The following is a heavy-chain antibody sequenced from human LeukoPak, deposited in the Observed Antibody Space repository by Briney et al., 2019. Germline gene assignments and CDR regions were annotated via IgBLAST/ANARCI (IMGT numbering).Heavy chain of an antibody. D-gene: IGHD3-22*01. Sequence: GGSLRLSCAASWFTVSSNYMSWVRQAPGKGLEWVSVIYSGGSTYYADSVKGRFTISRDNSKNTLYLQMNSLRAEDTAVYYCARETRYYDSSGYHAAFDYWGQGTLVTVSS. CDR1: WFTVSSNY. CDR3: ARETRYYDSSGYHAAFDY. J-gene: IGHJ4*02. V-gene: IGHV3-53*01. CDR2: IYSGGST.